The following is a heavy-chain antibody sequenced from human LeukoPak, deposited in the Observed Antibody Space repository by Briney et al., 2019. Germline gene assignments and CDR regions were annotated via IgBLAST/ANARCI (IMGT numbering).Heavy chain of an antibody. CDR3: TTDHVGAIVEFDS. Sequence: GGSLRLSCVGSGFMFGETWMSWVRQAPGEGLEWISYISGSGSSVKYADSVKGRFTISRDNAKNSLYLQMDSLRVEDTAIYYCTTDHVGAIVEFDSWGQGTLVTVSS. J-gene: IGHJ4*02. CDR1: GFMFGETW. V-gene: IGHV3-11*04. CDR2: ISGSGSSV. D-gene: IGHD2-21*01.